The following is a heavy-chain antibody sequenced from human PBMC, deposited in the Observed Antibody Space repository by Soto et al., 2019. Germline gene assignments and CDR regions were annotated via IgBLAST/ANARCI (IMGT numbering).Heavy chain of an antibody. CDR2: ISAYNGNT. V-gene: IGHV1-18*01. D-gene: IGHD3-3*01. CDR3: ARDGILRPGEFVPNYGMDV. J-gene: IGHJ6*02. Sequence: GASVKVYCKASGYTFTSYGISWVRQAPGQGLEWMGWISAYNGNTNYAQKLQGRVTMTTDTSTSTAYMELRSLRSDDTAVYYCARDGILRPGEFVPNYGMDVWGQGTTVTVSS. CDR1: GYTFTSYG.